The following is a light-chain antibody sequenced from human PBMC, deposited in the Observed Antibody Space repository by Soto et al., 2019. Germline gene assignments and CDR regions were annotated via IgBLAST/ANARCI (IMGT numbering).Light chain of an antibody. CDR1: SSNIGAGYD. Sequence: QSVLTQPPSVSGAPGQRVTISCTGSSSNIGAGYDVHWYQQLPGTAPKLLIYGNSNRPSGVPDRFSGSTSGTSASLAITGLQAGDEADYYCQSYDSSLSGSVFGGGTKLTVL. V-gene: IGLV1-40*01. J-gene: IGLJ2*01. CDR3: QSYDSSLSGSV. CDR2: GNS.